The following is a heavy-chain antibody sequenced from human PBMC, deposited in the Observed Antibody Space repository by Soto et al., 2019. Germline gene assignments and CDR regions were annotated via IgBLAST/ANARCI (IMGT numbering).Heavy chain of an antibody. CDR2: INAGNGNT. Sequence: GASVKVSCKASGYSFTSYAMHWVRQAPGQRLEWMGWINAGNGNTEYSQRFQGRVTLTRDTSASTAYMELSSLTSEDTAVYYCARVGIWFGALGDYWGQGTLVTVSS. J-gene: IGHJ4*02. CDR1: GYSFTSYA. CDR3: ARVGIWFGALGDY. D-gene: IGHD3-10*01. V-gene: IGHV1-3*01.